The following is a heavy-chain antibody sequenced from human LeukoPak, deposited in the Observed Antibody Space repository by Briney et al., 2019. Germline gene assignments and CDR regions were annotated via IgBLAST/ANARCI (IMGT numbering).Heavy chain of an antibody. CDR1: GFTFSSYA. CDR3: ARDAYGSGRYFYYFDY. J-gene: IGHJ4*02. Sequence: GGSLRLSCAASGFTFSSYAMHWVRQAPGKGLEYVSAISSNGGSTYYANSVKGRFTISRDNSKNTLYLQMGSLRAEDMAVYYCARDAYGSGRYFYYFDYWGQGTLVTVSS. D-gene: IGHD3-10*01. V-gene: IGHV3-64*01. CDR2: ISSNGGST.